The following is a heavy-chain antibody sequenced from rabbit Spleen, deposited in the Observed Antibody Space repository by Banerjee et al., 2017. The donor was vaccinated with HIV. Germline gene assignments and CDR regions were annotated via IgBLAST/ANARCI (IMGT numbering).Heavy chain of an antibody. CDR2: IDTSDGDT. D-gene: IGHD6-1*01. CDR1: GFSFSSNW. CDR3: ARGDGYAYGGYDL. Sequence: QEQLVESGGGLVKPGGTLTLTCTVSGFSFSSNWICWVRQAPGKGLEWIACIDTSDGDTDYANWPKGRFTISKASSTTVTLQMTSLTAADTATYFCARGDGYAYGGYDLWGPGTLVTVS. V-gene: IGHV1S45*01. J-gene: IGHJ4*01.